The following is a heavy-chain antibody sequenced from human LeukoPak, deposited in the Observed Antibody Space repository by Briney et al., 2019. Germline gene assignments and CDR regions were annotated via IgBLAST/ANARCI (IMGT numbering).Heavy chain of an antibody. CDR3: ARHSAGSSSWFDAFDI. CDR1: GASISSYY. D-gene: IGHD6-13*01. Sequence: PSETLSLTCTVSGASISSYYWSWIRQPPGKGLEWIGYIYHSGSINYNPSLKSRVTISVDTSKNHFSLRLSSVTAADTAVYHCARHSAGSSSWFDAFDIWGQGTMVTVSS. CDR2: IYHSGSI. J-gene: IGHJ3*02. V-gene: IGHV4-59*08.